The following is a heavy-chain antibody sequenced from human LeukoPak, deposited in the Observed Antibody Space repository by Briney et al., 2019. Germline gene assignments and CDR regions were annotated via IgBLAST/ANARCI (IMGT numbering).Heavy chain of an antibody. D-gene: IGHD3-10*01. V-gene: IGHV3-23*01. CDR2: LSGSGGGT. Sequence: GGSLRLSCAVSGITLSHYGMSWVRQAPGKGLEWVAGLSGSGGGTNCADSVQGRFTISRDNPKNTLYLQMNSLRAEDTAVYFCAKRGVVIRVFLVGFHKEAYYFDSWGQGALVTVSS. CDR1: GITLSHYG. J-gene: IGHJ4*02. CDR3: AKRGVVIRVFLVGFHKEAYYFDS.